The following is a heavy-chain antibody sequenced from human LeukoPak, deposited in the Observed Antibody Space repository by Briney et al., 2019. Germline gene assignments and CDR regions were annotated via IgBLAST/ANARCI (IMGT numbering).Heavy chain of an antibody. CDR1: GYSFTSYW. CDR2: IYPGDSDT. CDR3: ARFPNEYSSSWYEWGGGYYYMDV. Sequence: GESLKISCKGSGYSFTSYWIGWVRQMPGKGLEWMGIIYPGDSDTRYSPSFQGQVTISADKSISTAYLQWSSLKASDTAMYYCARFPNEYSSSWYEWGGGYYYMDVWGKGTTVTVSS. V-gene: IGHV5-51*01. J-gene: IGHJ6*03. D-gene: IGHD6-13*01.